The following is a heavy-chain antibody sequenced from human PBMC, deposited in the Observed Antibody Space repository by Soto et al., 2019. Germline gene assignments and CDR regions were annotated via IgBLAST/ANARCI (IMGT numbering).Heavy chain of an antibody. D-gene: IGHD3-3*01. CDR2: IIPIFGTA. V-gene: IGHV1-69*13. CDR3: ARDHYDFWSGYYLRPTDSYYYYGMDV. CDR1: GGTFSSYA. J-gene: IGHJ6*02. Sequence: GASVKVSCKASGGTFSSYAISWVRQAPGQGLEWMGGIIPIFGTANYAQKFQGRVTITADESTSTAYMELSSLRSEDTAVYYCARDHYDFWSGYYLRPTDSYYYYGMDVWGQGTTVTVSS.